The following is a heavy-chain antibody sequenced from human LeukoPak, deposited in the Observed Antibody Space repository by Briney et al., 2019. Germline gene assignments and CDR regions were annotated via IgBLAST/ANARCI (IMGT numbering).Heavy chain of an antibody. CDR1: GFTFSSYS. J-gene: IGHJ4*02. V-gene: IGHV3-21*01. CDR2: ISSSSSYI. D-gene: IGHD3-10*01. Sequence: GGSLRLSCAASGFTFSSYSMNWVRQAPGKGLEWVSSISSSSSYIYYADSVKGRFTISRDNAKNSLYLQMNSLRAEDTAEYYCARDREPMVRGVISYFDYWGQGTLVTVSS. CDR3: ARDREPMVRGVISYFDY.